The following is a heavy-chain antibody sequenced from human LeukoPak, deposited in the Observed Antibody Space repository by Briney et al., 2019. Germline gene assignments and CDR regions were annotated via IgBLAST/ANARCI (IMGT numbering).Heavy chain of an antibody. D-gene: IGHD3-3*01. J-gene: IGHJ6*02. CDR1: GGSFSGYY. V-gene: IGHV4-34*01. CDR2: INHSGST. CDR3: AGDGFLRFLEWPPLSGFYYYYGMDV. Sequence: SETLSLTCAVYGGSFSGYYWSWIRQPPGKGLEWIGEINHSGSTNYNPSLKSRVTISVDTSKNQFSLKLSSVTAADTAVYYCAGDGFLRFLEWPPLSGFYYYYGMDVWGQGTTVTVSS.